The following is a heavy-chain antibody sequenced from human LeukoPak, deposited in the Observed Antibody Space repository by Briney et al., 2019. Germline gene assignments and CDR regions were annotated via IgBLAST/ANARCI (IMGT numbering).Heavy chain of an antibody. CDR2: IRQDGSQK. D-gene: IGHD1-1*01. CDR1: GFTFSSYW. CDR3: ARERQLERLAFGKEGSAFDY. V-gene: IGHV3-7*01. Sequence: GGSLRLSCAASGFTFSSYWMSWVRQAPGKGLEWVATIRQDGSQKYYVDSVKGRFTTSRDNAKNSLYLQMNRLRAEDTAVYYCARERQLERLAFGKEGSAFDYWGQGTLVAVSS. J-gene: IGHJ4*02.